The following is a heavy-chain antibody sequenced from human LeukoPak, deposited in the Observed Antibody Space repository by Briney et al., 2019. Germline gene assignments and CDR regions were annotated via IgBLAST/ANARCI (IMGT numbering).Heavy chain of an antibody. D-gene: IGHD3-22*01. CDR3: ARHSKYYYDSSGSYVGYFQH. V-gene: IGHV4-59*08. J-gene: IGHJ1*01. Sequence: PSETLSLTCTVSGGSISAYYLSWIRQPPGKGLEWIGYIYYSGSTNYNPSLKSRGTISVDTSKNQFSLKLSSVTAADTAVYYCARHSKYYYDSSGSYVGYFQHWGQGTLVTVSS. CDR1: GGSISAYY. CDR2: IYYSGST.